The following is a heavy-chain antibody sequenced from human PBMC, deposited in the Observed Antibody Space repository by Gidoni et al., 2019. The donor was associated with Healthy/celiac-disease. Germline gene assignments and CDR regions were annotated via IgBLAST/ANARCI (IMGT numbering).Heavy chain of an antibody. CDR2: IYWDDDK. CDR3: AQGDGYNYPFDY. V-gene: IGHV2-5*02. D-gene: IGHD5-12*01. CDR1: GFSLSTSGVG. Sequence: QITLKESGPTLVKPTQTLTLTCTFSGFSLSTSGVGVGWIRQPPGKALEWLALIYWDDDKRYSPSLKSRLTITKDTSKNQVVLTMTNMDPVDTATYYCAQGDGYNYPFDYWGQGTLVTVSS. J-gene: IGHJ4*02.